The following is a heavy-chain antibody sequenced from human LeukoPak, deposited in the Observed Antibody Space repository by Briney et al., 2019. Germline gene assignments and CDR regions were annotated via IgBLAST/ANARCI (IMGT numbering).Heavy chain of an antibody. V-gene: IGHV4-30-4*07. Sequence: SQTLSLTCAVSGGSISSGGYSWSWLRQPPRKGLEWIGYIYYTGRINYNPSLESRVTISVDTSKNQFSLNLSSVTAADTAVYYCARHEYFDRSGYYPLGHWGQGTLVTVSS. CDR1: GGSISSGGYS. J-gene: IGHJ4*02. D-gene: IGHD3-22*01. CDR2: IYYTGRI. CDR3: ARHEYFDRSGYYPLGH.